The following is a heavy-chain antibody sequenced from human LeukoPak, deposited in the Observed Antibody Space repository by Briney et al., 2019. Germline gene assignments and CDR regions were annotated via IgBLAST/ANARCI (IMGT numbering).Heavy chain of an antibody. CDR2: IYHSGST. CDR3: ARDTRSRGIFIQLLDGGVPGGLDY. J-gene: IGHJ4*02. CDR1: GGSFSGYY. V-gene: IGHV4-34*01. Sequence: SETLSLTCAVYGGSFSGYYWSWIRQPPGKGLEWIGEIYHSGSTNYNPSLKSRVTISVDKSKNQFSLKLSSVTAADTAVYYCARDTRSRGIFIQLLDGGVPGGLDYWGQGTLVTVSS. D-gene: IGHD5-18*01.